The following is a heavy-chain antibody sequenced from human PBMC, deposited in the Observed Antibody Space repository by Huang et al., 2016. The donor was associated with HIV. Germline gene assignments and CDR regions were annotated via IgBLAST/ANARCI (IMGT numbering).Heavy chain of an antibody. Sequence: QVQLQESGPGLVKPSQTLSLTCTVSGGSISSGSYYWSWIRQPAGKGLVWIGHIYTSGSTNYNPSLKSRVTISVDTSKNQFSLKLSSVTAADTAVYYCARDYYGSGSPDYWGQGTLVTVSS. D-gene: IGHD3-10*01. V-gene: IGHV4-61*09. CDR1: GGSISSGSYY. CDR2: IYTSGST. CDR3: ARDYYGSGSPDY. J-gene: IGHJ4*02.